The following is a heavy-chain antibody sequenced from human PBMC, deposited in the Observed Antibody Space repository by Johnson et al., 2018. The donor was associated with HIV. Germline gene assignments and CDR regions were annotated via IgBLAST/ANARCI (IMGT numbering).Heavy chain of an antibody. CDR2: LSYDGSNK. CDR1: GFTFSRCG. D-gene: IGHD1-1*01. V-gene: IGHV3-30*03. CDR3: VRGREGVDNSGGSFDV. J-gene: IGHJ3*01. Sequence: QVQLVESGGGVVQPGRSLRLSCIASGFTFSRCGMHWVRQAPGKGLEWVALLSYDGSNKYYADSVKGRFTISSDNSKNTLFLQMNSLRPEDTAVFYCVRGREGVDNSGGSFDVWGQGTMVIVSS.